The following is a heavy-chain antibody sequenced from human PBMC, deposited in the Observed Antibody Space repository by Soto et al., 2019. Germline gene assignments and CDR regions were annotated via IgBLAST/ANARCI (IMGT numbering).Heavy chain of an antibody. Sequence: GASVKVSCKASGYLFTAYSMHWVRLAPGQGLEWMGVANPSGGSTKYAQNFQGRVTMTRDTSTTTIYMELSSLRSDDTAIYYCAREGNCSGGTCYSEYFHRWGQGTLVTVSS. CDR2: ANPSGGST. J-gene: IGHJ1*01. CDR3: AREGNCSGGTCYSEYFHR. CDR1: GYLFTAYS. D-gene: IGHD2-15*01. V-gene: IGHV1-46*01.